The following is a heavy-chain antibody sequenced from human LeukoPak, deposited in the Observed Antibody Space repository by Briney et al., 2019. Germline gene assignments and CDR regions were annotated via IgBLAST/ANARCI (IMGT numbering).Heavy chain of an antibody. CDR3: ARLADCSSSSCRSFNY. CDR1: GYTFTGYY. Sequence: GASVKVSCKASGYTFTGYYIHWVRQAPGQGLEWVGWINPNNGGTNYAQKFQGRVIMTRDTSISTAYMELRRLRSDDTAVYYCARLADCSSSSCRSFNYWGQGTLVTVSS. J-gene: IGHJ4*02. V-gene: IGHV1-2*02. D-gene: IGHD2-2*01. CDR2: INPNNGGT.